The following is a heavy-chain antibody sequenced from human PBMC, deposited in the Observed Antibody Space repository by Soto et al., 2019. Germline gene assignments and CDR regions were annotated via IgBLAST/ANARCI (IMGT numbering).Heavy chain of an antibody. V-gene: IGHV3-23*01. J-gene: IGHJ4*02. CDR3: ARDLRRWKDFLWVR. D-gene: IGHD1-1*01. Sequence: PGGSLRLSCVASGFTFSGYAMSWFRQAPGQGLEWVSSITANDGDTNYADSVKGRFTISRDNSKNTLYLQMHSLRADDTAVYYCARDLRRWKDFLWVRWSQGTLVTVSS. CDR1: GFTFSGYA. CDR2: ITANDGDT.